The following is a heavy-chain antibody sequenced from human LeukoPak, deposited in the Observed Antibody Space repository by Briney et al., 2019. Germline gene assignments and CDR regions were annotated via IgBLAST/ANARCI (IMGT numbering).Heavy chain of an antibody. Sequence: KPSETLSLTCSISGGSISGYYWSWIRQPPGKGLEWIGYVFSSGNTNSNPSLKSRVTISEDTSKNQFSLKLRSVTAADTAVYYCARLSNWDLDYWGQGTLVTASS. CDR2: VFSSGNT. CDR1: GGSISGYY. CDR3: ARLSNWDLDY. D-gene: IGHD5/OR15-5a*01. J-gene: IGHJ4*02. V-gene: IGHV4-59*01.